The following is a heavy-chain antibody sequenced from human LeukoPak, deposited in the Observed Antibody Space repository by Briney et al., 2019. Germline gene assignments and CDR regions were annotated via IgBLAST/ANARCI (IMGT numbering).Heavy chain of an antibody. CDR1: GFTFSSHD. D-gene: IGHD2-15*01. CDR2: ISGSGDNT. J-gene: IGHJ4*02. V-gene: IGHV3-23*01. CDR3: ARRYCRGGSCFAFTLDY. Sequence: GGSVRLSCAASGFTFSSHDMRWVRQAPGGGLEWVSGISGSGDNTYYPDSVKGRFTISRDNSKNTLYLQMNSLRVEDTAMYYCARRYCRGGSCFAFTLDYWGQGTLVTVSS.